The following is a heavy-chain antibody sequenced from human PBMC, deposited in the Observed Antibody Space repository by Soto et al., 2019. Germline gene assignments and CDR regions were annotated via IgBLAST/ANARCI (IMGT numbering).Heavy chain of an antibody. CDR2: IFYSGNT. CDR1: GGSLNSYY. Sequence: QVQLQESGPGLVKPSETLSLTCTVSGGSLNSYYWSWIRQPPGKGLEWVAFIFYSGNTNYNPSLKSRVTISVDTSKNQCSLKLHSVTAADMAVYYCARTPGIAAAATNWFDPWGQGTLVIVAS. J-gene: IGHJ5*02. D-gene: IGHD6-13*01. V-gene: IGHV4-59*08. CDR3: ARTPGIAAAATNWFDP.